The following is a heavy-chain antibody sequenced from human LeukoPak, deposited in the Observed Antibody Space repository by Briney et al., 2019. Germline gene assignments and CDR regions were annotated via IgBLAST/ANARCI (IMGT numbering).Heavy chain of an antibody. D-gene: IGHD3-10*01. V-gene: IGHV4-59*08. CDR3: ARRSITTAGGAFDI. J-gene: IGHJ3*02. Sequence: PSETLSLTCTVSGGSISSYYWSWIRQPPGKGLEWIGYIYYSGSTNYNPSLKSRVTISVDTSKSQFSLKLSSVTAADTAVYYCARRSITTAGGAFDIWGQGTMVTVSS. CDR2: IYYSGST. CDR1: GGSISSYY.